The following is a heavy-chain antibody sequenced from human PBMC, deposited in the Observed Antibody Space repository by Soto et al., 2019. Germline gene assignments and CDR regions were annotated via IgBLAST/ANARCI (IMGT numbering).Heavy chain of an antibody. J-gene: IGHJ4*02. V-gene: IGHV3-30-3*01. Sequence: GGSLRLSCAASGFTFRDYAMHWVRQSPSKGLQWVASISYDGDKQYYADSVEGRFTISRDDSKNTLYLQMNSLRPDDTAVYYCARDPDDFWSGYPDYWGQGNLVTVSS. D-gene: IGHD3-3*01. CDR2: ISYDGDKQ. CDR1: GFTFRDYA. CDR3: ARDPDDFWSGYPDY.